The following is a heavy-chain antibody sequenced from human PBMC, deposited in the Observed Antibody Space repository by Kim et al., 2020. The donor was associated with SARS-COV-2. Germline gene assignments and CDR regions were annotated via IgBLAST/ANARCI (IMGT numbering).Heavy chain of an antibody. CDR1: GYTFTGYY. Sequence: ASVKVSCKASGYTFTGYYMHWVRQAPGQGLEWMGWINPNSGGTNYAQKFQGRVTMTRDTSISTAYMELSRLRSDDTAVYYCARDIGSESLRFLDGDYYYGMDVWGQGTTVTVSS. V-gene: IGHV1-2*02. J-gene: IGHJ6*02. CDR3: ARDIGSESLRFLDGDYYYGMDV. D-gene: IGHD3-3*01. CDR2: INPNSGGT.